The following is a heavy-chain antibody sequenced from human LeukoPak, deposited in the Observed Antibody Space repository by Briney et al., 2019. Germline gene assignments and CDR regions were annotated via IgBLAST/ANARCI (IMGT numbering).Heavy chain of an antibody. Sequence: SETLSLTCTVSGVSISSGGYYWSWIRQHPGKGLEWIGYIYYTGSTYYNPSLKSRVSISVDTSKNQFSLKLSSVTAADTAVYYCARHPEVPSSTLKERINWFDPWGQGTLVTVSS. J-gene: IGHJ5*02. V-gene: IGHV4-31*03. D-gene: IGHD2-2*01. CDR2: IYYTGST. CDR1: GVSISSGGYY. CDR3: ARHPEVPSSTLKERINWFDP.